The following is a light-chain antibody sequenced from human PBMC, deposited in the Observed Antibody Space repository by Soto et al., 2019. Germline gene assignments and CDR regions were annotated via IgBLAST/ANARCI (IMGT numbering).Light chain of an antibody. Sequence: QSALTQPASVSGSPGQSITISCTGTSSDVGSYNLVSWYQQPPGKAPKLMIYEGSNRPSGVSNRFSGSKSGNTASLTISGRQAEDEDYYYCCSYAGSSAPYVFGTGTKLTVL. CDR1: SSDVGSYNL. V-gene: IGLV2-23*01. CDR2: EGS. CDR3: CSYAGSSAPYV. J-gene: IGLJ1*01.